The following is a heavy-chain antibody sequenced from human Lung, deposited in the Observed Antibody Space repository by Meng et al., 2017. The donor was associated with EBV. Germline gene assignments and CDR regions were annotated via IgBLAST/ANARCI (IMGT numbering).Heavy chain of an antibody. Sequence: EVQLVESGGGLVKPGGSLRLSCAASGFTFSSYSMNWVRQAPGKGLEWVSSISSSSSYIYYADSVKGRFTISRDNAKNSLYLQMNSLRAEDTAVYYCARDPYDFWSGYRPFDYWGQGTLGTVSP. CDR1: GFTFSSYS. D-gene: IGHD3-3*01. V-gene: IGHV3-21*01. CDR2: ISSSSSYI. CDR3: ARDPYDFWSGYRPFDY. J-gene: IGHJ4*02.